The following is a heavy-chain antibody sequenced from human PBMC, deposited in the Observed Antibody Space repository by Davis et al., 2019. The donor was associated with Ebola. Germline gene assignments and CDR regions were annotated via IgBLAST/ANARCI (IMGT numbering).Heavy chain of an antibody. CDR3: ARSKDFWSGYYENWFDP. D-gene: IGHD3-3*01. J-gene: IGHJ5*02. CDR1: GGSISSSSYY. V-gene: IGHV4-39*01. CDR2: IYYSGST. Sequence: MPSETLSLTCTVSGGSISSSSYYWGWIRQPPGKGLEWIGSIYYSGSTYYNPSLKSRVTISVGTSKNQFSLKLSSVTAADTAVYYCARSKDFWSGYYENWFDPGGQGTLVTVSS.